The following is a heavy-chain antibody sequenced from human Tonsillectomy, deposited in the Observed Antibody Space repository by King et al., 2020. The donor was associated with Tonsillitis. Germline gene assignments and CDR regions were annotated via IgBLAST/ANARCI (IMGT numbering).Heavy chain of an antibody. CDR2: TYYSGRT. V-gene: IGHV4-59*01. CDR3: ASPYPVLKY. CDR1: GGSISSYY. Sequence: QLQESGPGLVKPSETLYLTCTVSGGSISSYYWSWIRQPPGKGLEWIGCTYYSGRTNHNPSLKSLVTISVDTSKNQFSLKLGSVTAADTALYYCASPYPVLKYWGQGTLVTVSS. D-gene: IGHD3-9*01. J-gene: IGHJ4*02.